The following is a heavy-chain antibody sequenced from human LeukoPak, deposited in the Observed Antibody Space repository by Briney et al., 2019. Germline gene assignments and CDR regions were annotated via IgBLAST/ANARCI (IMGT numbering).Heavy chain of an antibody. J-gene: IGHJ4*02. Sequence: GSLRLSCAASGFTFSSYSMSWIRQPPGKGLEWIGEINHSGSTNYNPSLKSRVSISVDTSKSQFSLKLSSVTAADTAVYYCARNPYYYDSSGYSPFDYWGQGALVTVSS. CDR1: GFTFSSYS. V-gene: IGHV4-34*01. CDR2: INHSGST. D-gene: IGHD3-22*01. CDR3: ARNPYYYDSSGYSPFDY.